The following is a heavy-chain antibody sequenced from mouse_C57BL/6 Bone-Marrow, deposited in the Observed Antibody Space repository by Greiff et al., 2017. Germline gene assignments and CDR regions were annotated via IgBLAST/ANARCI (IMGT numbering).Heavy chain of an antibody. V-gene: IGHV1-82*01. Sequence: QVQLQQSGPELVKPGASVKISCKASGYAFSSSWMNWVKQRPGKGLEWIGRIYPGDGDTNYNGKFKGKATLTADKSSSKAYMQLSSLTSEDSSVYFCARAPIYYYCSRYVDVWGTGTTVTVSS. CDR1: GYAFSSSW. D-gene: IGHD1-1*01. J-gene: IGHJ1*03. CDR2: IYPGDGDT. CDR3: ARAPIYYYCSRYVDV.